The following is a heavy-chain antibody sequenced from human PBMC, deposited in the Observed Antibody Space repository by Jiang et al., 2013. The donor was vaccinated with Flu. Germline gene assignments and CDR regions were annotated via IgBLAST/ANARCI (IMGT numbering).Heavy chain of an antibody. CDR2: IDWDDDK. CDR1: GFSLSTSGMC. Sequence: TFSGFSLSTSGMCVSWIRQPPGKALEWLALIDWDDDKYYSTSLKTRLTISKDTSKNQVVLTMTNMDPVDTATYYCARTQLVDTAMAAGGGFQHWGQGTLVTVSS. V-gene: IGHV2-70*01. J-gene: IGHJ1*01. CDR3: ARTQLVDTAMAAGGGFQH. D-gene: IGHD5-18*01.